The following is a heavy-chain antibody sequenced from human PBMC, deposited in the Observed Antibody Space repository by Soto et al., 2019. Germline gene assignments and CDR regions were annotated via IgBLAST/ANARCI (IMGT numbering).Heavy chain of an antibody. V-gene: IGHV3-64D*06. CDR2: STYTGDTP. Sequence: VPLVESGGGLVRPGGSLRLSCSASGFAFRDSTMHWVRQAPGRGLEKLGTSTYTGDTPYYADSVKGRFTISRDNSQSTVYLQMSSLRPEDTGVYFCVKHYSHGSFPDYWGQGTLVTVSS. CDR3: VKHYSHGSFPDY. CDR1: GFAFRDST. D-gene: IGHD1-26*01. J-gene: IGHJ4*02.